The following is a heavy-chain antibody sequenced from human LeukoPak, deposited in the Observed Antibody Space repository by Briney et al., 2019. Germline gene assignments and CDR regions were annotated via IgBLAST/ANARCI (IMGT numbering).Heavy chain of an antibody. D-gene: IGHD5-18*01. CDR1: GFTFSSYT. Sequence: GGSLRLSCAASGFTFSSYTMHWVRQAPGKGLEWVALISHDGSNKYDPDSVKGRFTISRDNSKNTLYLQMSSLRAEDTAVYYCARDYRSYSYGRGALDIWGQGTMFTVSS. V-gene: IGHV3-30-3*01. J-gene: IGHJ3*02. CDR2: ISHDGSNK. CDR3: ARDYRSYSYGRGALDI.